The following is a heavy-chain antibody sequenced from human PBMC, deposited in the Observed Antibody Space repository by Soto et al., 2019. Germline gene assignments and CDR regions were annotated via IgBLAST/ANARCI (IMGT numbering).Heavy chain of an antibody. Sequence: SETLSLTCXLSGSLPVGSLSTYFWTWIRQPPGKGLEWIGEINHSGSPNYSPSLRGRVTISLDTSKKQFSLNLSSVTAADTAVYFCARARFSQWSRDYYGLDVWGQGTTVTVSS. CDR2: INHSGSP. CDR3: ARARFSQWSRDYYGLDV. J-gene: IGHJ6*02. CDR1: GSLPVGSLSTYF. V-gene: IGHV4-34*01. D-gene: IGHD3-3*01.